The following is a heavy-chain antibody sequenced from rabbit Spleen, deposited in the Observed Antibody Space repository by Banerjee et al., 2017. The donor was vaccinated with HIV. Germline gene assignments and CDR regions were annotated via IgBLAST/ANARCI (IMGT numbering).Heavy chain of an antibody. CDR1: GIDFSSSYY. CDR3: ARDTGTSFSSYGMDL. CDR2: IYTTGSRI. V-gene: IGHV1S40*01. Sequence: QSLEESGGDLVKPGASLTLTCTASGIDFSSSYYMCWVRQAPGKGLEWIACIYTTGSRIWYASWAKGRFTISKTSSTTVTLQMTSLTVADTATYFCARDTGTSFSSYGMDLWGPGTLVTVS. D-gene: IGHD7-1*01. J-gene: IGHJ6*01.